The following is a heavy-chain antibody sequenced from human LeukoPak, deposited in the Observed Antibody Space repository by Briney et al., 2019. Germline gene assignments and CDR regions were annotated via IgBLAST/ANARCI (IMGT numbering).Heavy chain of an antibody. Sequence: SQTLSLTCTVSGGSISSGGYYWSWIRQPPGKGLEWIGYIYHSGSTYYNPSLKSRVTISVDRSKNQFSLKLSSVTAADTAVYYCARGDPRNGYNNYWGQGTLVTVSS. J-gene: IGHJ4*02. CDR3: ARGDPRNGYNNY. D-gene: IGHD5-24*01. CDR2: IYHSGST. V-gene: IGHV4-30-2*01. CDR1: GGSISSGGYY.